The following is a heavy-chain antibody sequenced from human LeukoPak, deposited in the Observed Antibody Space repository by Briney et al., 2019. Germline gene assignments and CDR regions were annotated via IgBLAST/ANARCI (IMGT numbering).Heavy chain of an antibody. CDR2: INHSGST. V-gene: IGHV4-34*01. Sequence: PSETLSLTCAVYGGSFSGYYWSWIRQPPGKWLEWIGEINHSGSTNYNPSLKSRVTISVDTSKNQFSLKLSSVTAADTAVYYCARSSSRRNWFDPWGQGTLVTVSS. CDR1: GGSFSGYY. J-gene: IGHJ5*02. CDR3: ARSSSRRNWFDP.